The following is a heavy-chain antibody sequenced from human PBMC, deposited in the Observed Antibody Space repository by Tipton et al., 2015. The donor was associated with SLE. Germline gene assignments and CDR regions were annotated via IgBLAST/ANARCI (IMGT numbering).Heavy chain of an antibody. CDR3: ARVERSVRAPAANWFFDL. CDR1: EFTFSSYT. J-gene: IGHJ2*01. V-gene: IGHV3-21*01. Sequence: SLRLSCAASEFTFSSYTMNWVRQAPGKGLEWVSSITSSGTYIFYADSVRGRFTISRDNAKNSLFLQMDSLRVEDTAVFYCARVERSVRAPAANWFFDLWGRGTLVTVSS. D-gene: IGHD2-2*01. CDR2: ITSSGTYI.